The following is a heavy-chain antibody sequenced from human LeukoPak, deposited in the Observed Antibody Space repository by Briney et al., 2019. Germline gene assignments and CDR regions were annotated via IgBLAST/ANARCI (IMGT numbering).Heavy chain of an antibody. D-gene: IGHD3-22*01. J-gene: IGHJ4*02. CDR3: ARLRDSRAFDY. CDR1: GGSISSYY. V-gene: IGHV4-59*08. CDR2: IYYSGST. Sequence: PSDTLSLTCTLSGGSISSYYWSWIRQPPGKGLEWIGYIYYSGSTNYNPSLKSRVTISVDTSKNQFSLKLSSVTAADTAVYYCARLRDSRAFDYWGQGTLVTVSS.